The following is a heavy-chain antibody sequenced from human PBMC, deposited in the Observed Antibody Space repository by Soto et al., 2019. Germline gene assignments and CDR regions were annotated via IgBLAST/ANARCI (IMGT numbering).Heavy chain of an antibody. J-gene: IGHJ4*02. Sequence: QVTLKESGPVLVNPTETLTLTCTVSGFSLSNARMGVSWIRQPPGKALEWLAHIFSNDEKSYSTSLKSRLTISKDTSKSQVVLTMTNMDPVDTATYYCARMLRYYYDSSGYYYAPNFDYWGQGTLVTVSS. V-gene: IGHV2-26*01. CDR3: ARMLRYYYDSSGYYYAPNFDY. D-gene: IGHD3-22*01. CDR1: GFSLSNARMG. CDR2: IFSNDEK.